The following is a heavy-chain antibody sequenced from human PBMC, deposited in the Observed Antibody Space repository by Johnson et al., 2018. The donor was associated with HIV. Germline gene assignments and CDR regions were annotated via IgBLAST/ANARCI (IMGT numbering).Heavy chain of an antibody. V-gene: IGHV3-64*07. J-gene: IGHJ3*02. CDR3: VRDMREGAFDI. CDR1: GFTFSDYY. Sequence: EQLVESGGGLVKPGGSLRLSCAASGFTFSDYYMTWIRQAPGTGLEYVSAISTNGGSTYYADAVKGRFTISRDNYKNTLLLQMVSLRPEDMAVYYCVRDMREGAFDIWGQGTWVTVSS. D-gene: IGHD1-26*01. CDR2: ISTNGGST.